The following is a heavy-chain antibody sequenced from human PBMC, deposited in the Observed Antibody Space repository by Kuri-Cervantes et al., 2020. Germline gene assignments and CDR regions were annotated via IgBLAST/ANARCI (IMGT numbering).Heavy chain of an antibody. V-gene: IGHV5-51*01. CDR2: IYPGDSDT. Sequence: GGSLRLSCKGSGYNFFNYWIGWVRQMPGKGLEWMGIIYPGDSDTRYSPSFQGQVTISADKSISTAYLQWSSLKASDTAMYYCARLVGATSYYFDYWGQGTLVTVSS. J-gene: IGHJ4*02. CDR1: GYNFFNYW. CDR3: ARLVGATSYYFDY. D-gene: IGHD1-26*01.